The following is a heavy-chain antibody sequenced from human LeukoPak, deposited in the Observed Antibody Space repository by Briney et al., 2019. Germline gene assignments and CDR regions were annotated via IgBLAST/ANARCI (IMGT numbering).Heavy chain of an antibody. V-gene: IGHV4-34*01. CDR1: GGSFSGYY. CDR2: INHSGST. J-gene: IGHJ6*03. Sequence: SETLSLTCAVYGGSFSGYYWSWIRQPPGKGLEWIGEINHSGSTNYNPSLKSRVTISVDTSKNQFSLKLSSVTAADTAVYYCARRVGWTPYYYYYYYMDVWGKGTTVTVSS. D-gene: IGHD3/OR15-3a*01. CDR3: ARRVGWTPYYYYYYYMDV.